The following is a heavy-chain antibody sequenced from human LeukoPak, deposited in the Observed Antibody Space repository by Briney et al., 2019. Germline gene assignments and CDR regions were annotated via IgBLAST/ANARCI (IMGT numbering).Heavy chain of an antibody. CDR3: ARGYSSSWYFNWFDP. CDR1: GYSISSGYY. J-gene: IGHJ5*02. D-gene: IGHD6-13*01. V-gene: IGHV4-38-2*02. Sequence: SETLSLTCTVSGYSISSGYYWGWIRQPPGKGLEWIGNIYHSGSTFYNPSLKSRVTISVDTSKNQFSLKLSSVTAADTAVYYCARGYSSSWYFNWFDPWGQGTLVTVSS. CDR2: IYHSGST.